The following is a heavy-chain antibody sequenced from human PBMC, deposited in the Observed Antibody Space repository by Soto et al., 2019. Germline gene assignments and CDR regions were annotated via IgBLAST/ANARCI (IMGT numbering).Heavy chain of an antibody. Sequence: SETLSLTCTVSGGSISSYYWSWIRQPAGKGLEWIGRIYTSGSTNYNPSLKSRVTMSVDTPKNQFSLKLSSVTAADTAVYYCARDSTRDREVVIGAGMDVWGQGTTVTVSS. V-gene: IGHV4-4*07. CDR1: GGSISSYY. CDR2: IYTSGST. J-gene: IGHJ6*02. CDR3: ARDSTRDREVVIGAGMDV. D-gene: IGHD3-22*01.